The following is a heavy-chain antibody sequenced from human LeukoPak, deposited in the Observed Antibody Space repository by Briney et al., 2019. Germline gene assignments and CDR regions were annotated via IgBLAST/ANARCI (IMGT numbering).Heavy chain of an antibody. V-gene: IGHV3-30*18. Sequence: GGSLRLSCAASGFTFSSYGMHWVRQAPGKGLEWVAVISYDGSNKYYADSVKGRFTISRDNSKNTLYLQMSSLRAEDTAVYYCAKRGYSYGLGGAFDIWGQGTMVTVSS. CDR2: ISYDGSNK. J-gene: IGHJ3*02. CDR3: AKRGYSYGLGGAFDI. D-gene: IGHD5-18*01. CDR1: GFTFSSYG.